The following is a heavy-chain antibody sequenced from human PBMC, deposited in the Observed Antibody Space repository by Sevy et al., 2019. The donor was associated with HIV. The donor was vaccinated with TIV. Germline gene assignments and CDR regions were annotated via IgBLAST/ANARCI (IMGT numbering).Heavy chain of an antibody. CDR2: ISSSSSYI. D-gene: IGHD2-2*01. CDR1: GFTFSSYS. Sequence: GGSLRLSCAASGFTFSSYSMNWVRQAPGKGLEWVSSISSSSSYIYYADSVKGRFTISRDNAKYSLYLQMNSLRAEDTAVYYCARDIAGYCSSTSCRGGYYYYYMDVWGKGTTVTVSS. CDR3: ARDIAGYCSSTSCRGGYYYYYMDV. J-gene: IGHJ6*03. V-gene: IGHV3-21*01.